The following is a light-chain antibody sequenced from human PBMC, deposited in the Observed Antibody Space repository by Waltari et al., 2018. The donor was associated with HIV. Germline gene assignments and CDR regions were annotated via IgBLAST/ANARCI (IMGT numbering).Light chain of an antibody. CDR1: SSDVGDYY. V-gene: IGLV2-14*01. J-gene: IGLJ3*02. CDR3: SSYISSATPE. Sequence: QSALTQPASVSGSPGQSISISCTGTSSDVGDYYVSWYQHHPGKAPKVIIYEVSNRPSGVFNRFPGSKSGNSASLTISGLRPEDEADYFCSSYISSATPEFGGGTRLTVL. CDR2: EVS.